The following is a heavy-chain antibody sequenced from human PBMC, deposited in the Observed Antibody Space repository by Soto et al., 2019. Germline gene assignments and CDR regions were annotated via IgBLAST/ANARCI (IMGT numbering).Heavy chain of an antibody. Sequence: GASVKVSCKVSGYTLTELSMHWVRQAPGKGLEWMGGFDPEDGETIYAQKFRGRVTMTEDTSTDTAYMELSSLRSEDTAVYYCATSGRDIVLMRDFDYWGQGTLVTVSS. J-gene: IGHJ4*02. CDR3: ATSGRDIVLMRDFDY. CDR2: FDPEDGET. D-gene: IGHD2-8*01. CDR1: GYTLTELS. V-gene: IGHV1-24*01.